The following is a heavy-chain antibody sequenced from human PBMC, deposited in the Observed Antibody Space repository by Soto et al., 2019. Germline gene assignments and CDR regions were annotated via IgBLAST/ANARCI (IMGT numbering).Heavy chain of an antibody. V-gene: IGHV1-46*01. Sequence: SVKVSCKASGYDFTDHYIHWVRQAPGQGLEWMGIISPDGGSTRYSQQFQARITMTRDTSTSTVYMELSSLRSEDTAVYYCARAPRGGVIIVITSAQIDYWGQGTLVTVSS. CDR2: ISPDGGST. D-gene: IGHD3-10*01. J-gene: IGHJ4*02. CDR3: ARAPRGGVIIVITSAQIDY. CDR1: GYDFTDHY.